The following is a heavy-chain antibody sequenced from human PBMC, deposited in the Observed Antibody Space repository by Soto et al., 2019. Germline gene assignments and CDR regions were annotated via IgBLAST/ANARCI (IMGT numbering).Heavy chain of an antibody. Sequence: PGGSLRLSCAAFGFIVTDAWMHWVRQAPGKGPEWVGLIKGRTAGGTVEYAAPVKGRFTISRDDTKNTVYLQMNSLKTDVSAFYYCGRLYRTDPWGQGTLVTVSS. V-gene: IGHV3-15*07. J-gene: IGHJ5*02. CDR3: GRLYRTDP. D-gene: IGHD3-10*01. CDR1: GFIVTDAW. CDR2: IKGRTAGGTV.